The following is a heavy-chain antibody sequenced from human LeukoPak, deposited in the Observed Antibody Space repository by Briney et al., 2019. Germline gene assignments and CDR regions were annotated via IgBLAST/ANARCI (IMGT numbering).Heavy chain of an antibody. D-gene: IGHD6-19*01. Sequence: PSETLSLTCTVSGGSISSGGYYWSWIRQHPGTGLEWIGYIYYSGSTYYNPSLKSRVTISVDTSKNQFPLKLSSVTAADTAVYYCARDAGAVAYYYYGMDVWGQGTTVTVSS. V-gene: IGHV4-31*03. CDR3: ARDAGAVAYYYYGMDV. CDR1: GGSISSGGYY. CDR2: IYYSGST. J-gene: IGHJ6*02.